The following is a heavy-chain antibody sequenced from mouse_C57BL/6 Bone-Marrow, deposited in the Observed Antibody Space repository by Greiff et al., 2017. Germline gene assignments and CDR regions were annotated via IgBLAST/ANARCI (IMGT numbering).Heavy chain of an antibody. V-gene: IGHV7-3*01. CDR1: GFTFTDYY. CDR2: IRNKANGYTT. CDR3: ARLLLYLDY. D-gene: IGHD1-1*01. J-gene: IGHJ2*01. Sequence: EVKVEESGGGLVQPGGSLSLSCAASGFTFTDYYMSWVRQPPGKALEWLGFIRNKANGYTTEYSASVKGRFTISRANSQSILYLQMNALRAEDSATYYCARLLLYLDYWGQGTTLTVSS.